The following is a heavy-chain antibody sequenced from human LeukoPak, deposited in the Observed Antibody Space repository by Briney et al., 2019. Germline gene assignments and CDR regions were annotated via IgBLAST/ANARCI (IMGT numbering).Heavy chain of an antibody. Sequence: GGSLRLSCAASGFTFTTYWMSWVRQAPGKGLEWVANIKQDGTERYYVDSVKGRFTISRDNAKNSLYLQMNSLRAGDTAVYYCAELGITMIGGVWGKGTTVTISS. J-gene: IGHJ6*04. V-gene: IGHV3-7*01. CDR1: GFTFTTYW. CDR3: AELGITMIGGV. CDR2: IKQDGTER. D-gene: IGHD3-10*02.